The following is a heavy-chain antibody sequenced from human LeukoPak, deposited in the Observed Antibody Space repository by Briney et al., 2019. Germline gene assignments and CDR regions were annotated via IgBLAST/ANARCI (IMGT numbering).Heavy chain of an antibody. Sequence: SETLSLTCTVSGGSINSGGYYWSWIRQHPGKGLEWIGYIYYSGSTYYNPSLKSRVTISVDTSKNQFSLKLSSVTAADTAIYYCARSDSSGYSFGYWGQGTLVTVSS. D-gene: IGHD3-22*01. CDR2: IYYSGST. J-gene: IGHJ4*02. CDR1: GGSINSGGYY. V-gene: IGHV4-31*03. CDR3: ARSDSSGYSFGY.